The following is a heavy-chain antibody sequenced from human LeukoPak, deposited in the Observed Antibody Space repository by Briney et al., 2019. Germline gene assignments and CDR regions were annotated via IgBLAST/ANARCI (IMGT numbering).Heavy chain of an antibody. Sequence: ASVKVSCKVSGYTLTELSMHWVRQAPGKGLEWMGGFDPEDGETIYAQKFQGRVTMTEDTSTDTAYMELSSLRSEDTAVYYCATGPAAAGTLRENAVDIWGQGTMVTVSS. CDR1: GYTLTELS. J-gene: IGHJ3*02. D-gene: IGHD6-13*01. V-gene: IGHV1-24*01. CDR2: FDPEDGET. CDR3: ATGPAAAGTLRENAVDI.